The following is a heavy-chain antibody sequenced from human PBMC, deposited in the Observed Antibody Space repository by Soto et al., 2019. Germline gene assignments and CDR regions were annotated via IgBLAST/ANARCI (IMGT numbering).Heavy chain of an antibody. V-gene: IGHV1-2*04. J-gene: IGHJ6*03. Sequence: GASVKVSCKASGYTFTGYYMHWVRQAPGQGLEWMGWINPNSGGTNYAQKFQGWVTMTRDTSISTAYMELSRLRSDDTAVYYCARGVRYNWNYWSPLRMDVWGKGTTVTVSS. CDR3: ARGVRYNWNYWSPLRMDV. CDR2: INPNSGGT. CDR1: GYTFTGYY. D-gene: IGHD1-7*01.